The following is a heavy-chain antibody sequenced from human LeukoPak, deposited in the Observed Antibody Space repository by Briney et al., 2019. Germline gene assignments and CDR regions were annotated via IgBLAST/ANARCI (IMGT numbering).Heavy chain of an antibody. J-gene: IGHJ6*03. Sequence: SETLSLTCTVSGGSISSYYWRWIRQPAGEGLEWIGRIYTSGSTNYNPSLKSRVTMSVDTSKNQFSLKLSSVTAADTAVYYCARCSTTRDYYMDVWGKGTTVTVSS. D-gene: IGHD2-2*01. CDR3: ARCSTTRDYYMDV. CDR1: GGSISSYY. CDR2: IYTSGST. V-gene: IGHV4-4*07.